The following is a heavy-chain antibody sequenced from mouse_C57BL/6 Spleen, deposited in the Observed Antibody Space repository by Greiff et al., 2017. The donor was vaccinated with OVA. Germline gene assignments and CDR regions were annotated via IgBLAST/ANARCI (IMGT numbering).Heavy chain of an antibody. CDR1: GFTFSNYW. CDR3: TALSKCYAMDY. Sequence: EVKVEESGGGLVQPGGSMKLSCVASGFTFSNYWMNWVRQSPEKGLEWVAQIRLKSDNYATHYAESVKGRFTISRDDSKSSVYLQMNNLRAEDTGIYCSTALSKCYAMDYWGQGTSVTVSA. CDR2: IRLKSDNYAT. J-gene: IGHJ4*01. V-gene: IGHV6-3*01.